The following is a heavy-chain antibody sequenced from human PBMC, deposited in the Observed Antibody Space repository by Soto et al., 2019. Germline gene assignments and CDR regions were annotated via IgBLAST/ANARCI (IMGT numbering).Heavy chain of an antibody. CDR2: IYYSGST. J-gene: IGHJ4*02. V-gene: IGHV4-59*01. CDR1: GGSISSYY. D-gene: IGHD3-22*01. CDR3: ARTYYYDSSGYYYALDY. Sequence: SETLSLTCTVSGGSISSYYWSWIRQPPGKGLEWIGYIYYSGSTNYNPSLKSRVTISVDTSKNQFSLKLSSVTAADTAVYYCARTYYYDSSGYYYALDYWGQGTLVTVSS.